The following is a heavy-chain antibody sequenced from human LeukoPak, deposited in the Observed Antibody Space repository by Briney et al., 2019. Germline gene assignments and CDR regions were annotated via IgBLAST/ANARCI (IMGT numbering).Heavy chain of an antibody. CDR2: TKSTSDSI. V-gene: IGHV3-21*01. J-gene: IGHJ2*01. D-gene: IGHD1-1*01. Sequence: GGSLRLSCAASGFTFSNYWMSWVRQAPGKGLEWVSSTKSTSDSIFYADSVKGRFTVSRDNAKNSLYLQMNSLRAEDTAVYYCARPLEGSGGNWYFDLWGRGTLVTVSS. CDR3: ARPLEGSGGNWYFDL. CDR1: GFTFSNYW.